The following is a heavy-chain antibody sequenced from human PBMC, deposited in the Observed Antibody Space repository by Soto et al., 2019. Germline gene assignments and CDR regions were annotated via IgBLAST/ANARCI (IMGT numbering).Heavy chain of an antibody. V-gene: IGHV3-9*01. CDR2: ISWNSGTI. D-gene: IGHD6-13*01. CDR3: AKDMRGGSSSSRYYYGLDV. Sequence: EVQLVESGGGLVQPGRSLRLSCAASGFTFDDYAMHWVRQAPGKGLEWVSGISWNSGTIVYADSVKGRFTISRDNAKNSLHLQMNSLRGEDTALYYCAKDMRGGSSSSRYYYGLDVWVQGTTVTVSS. CDR1: GFTFDDYA. J-gene: IGHJ6*02.